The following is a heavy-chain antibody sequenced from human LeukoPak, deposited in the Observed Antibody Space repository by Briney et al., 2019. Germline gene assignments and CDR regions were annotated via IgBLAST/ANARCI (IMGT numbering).Heavy chain of an antibody. CDR2: IYHSGST. D-gene: IGHD3-10*01. Sequence: PSETLSLTCTVSGYSISSGYYWGWIRQPPGKGLEWIGSIYHSGSTYYNPSLKSRVTISVDTSKNQFSLKLSSVTAADTAVYYCARGLWFGELRGRNFDYWGQGTLVTVSS. CDR3: ARGLWFGELRGRNFDY. V-gene: IGHV4-38-2*02. CDR1: GYSISSGYY. J-gene: IGHJ4*02.